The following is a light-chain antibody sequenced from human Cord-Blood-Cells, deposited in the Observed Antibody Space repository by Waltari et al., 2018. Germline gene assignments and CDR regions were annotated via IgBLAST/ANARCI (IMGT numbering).Light chain of an antibody. CDR3: QQSYSTLYT. CDR1: QSISSS. V-gene: IGKV1-39*01. J-gene: IGKJ2*01. Sequence: DIQMTKSPSSLSASVGDRLTITCRGSQSISSSLKWYQQKPGKAANLLIYAASSLQSGVPSRFSGIGSGTDFTLSISSLQPEDFATYYCQQSYSTLYTFGQGTKLEIK. CDR2: AAS.